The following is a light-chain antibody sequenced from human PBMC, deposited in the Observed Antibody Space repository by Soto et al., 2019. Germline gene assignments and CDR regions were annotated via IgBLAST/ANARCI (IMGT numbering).Light chain of an antibody. CDR1: QSVSSSY. Sequence: EIVLTQSPGPLSLSPGERATLSCRSSQSVSSSYLAWYQQKPGQAPRLLIYGASSRATGIPDRFSGSGSGTDFTLTISRLEPEEFAGYYCQQYGSSPWTFGQGTKWIS. V-gene: IGKV3-20*01. J-gene: IGKJ1*01. CDR2: GAS. CDR3: QQYGSSPWT.